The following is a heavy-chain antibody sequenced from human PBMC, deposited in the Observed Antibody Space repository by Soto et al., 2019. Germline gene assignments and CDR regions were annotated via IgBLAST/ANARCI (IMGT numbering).Heavy chain of an antibody. CDR1: GFTFSSYA. CDR3: AKRPTGWYFDL. Sequence: EVQLLESGGGLVQPGGSLRLSCAASGFTFSSYAMNWVRQAPGKGLEWVSVISGSGGSTYYADSVKGRFTISRDNSKNPLYLQMNSRRAEDTAVYYCAKRPTGWYFDLWGRGTLVTVSS. J-gene: IGHJ2*01. CDR2: ISGSGGST. V-gene: IGHV3-23*01.